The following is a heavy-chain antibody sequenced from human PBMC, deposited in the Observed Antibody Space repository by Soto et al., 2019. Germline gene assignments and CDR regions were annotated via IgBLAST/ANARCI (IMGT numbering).Heavy chain of an antibody. D-gene: IGHD3-10*01. CDR3: ARARFGELFRGKNWFDP. J-gene: IGHJ5*02. CDR1: GGSFIGYY. CDR2: ISHSGST. V-gene: IGHV4-34*01. Sequence: SETLSLTCAVYGGSFIGYYWSWIRQSPGKGLEWIGEISHSGSTSYSPSLESRATISVDTSKNQLSLKLSSVTAADTAVYYCARARFGELFRGKNWFDPWGQGTLVTVSS.